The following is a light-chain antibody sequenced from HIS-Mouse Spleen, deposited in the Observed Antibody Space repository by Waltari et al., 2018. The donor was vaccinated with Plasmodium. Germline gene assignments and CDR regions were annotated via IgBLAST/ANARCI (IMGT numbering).Light chain of an antibody. J-gene: IGKJ1*01. Sequence: IWMPQSPSLLSASTGDRVTTGCRMSQGIRSYLAWYQQKPGKAPELLIYAASTLQSGVPSRFSGSGSGTDFTLTISCLQSEDFATYYCQQYYSFPQTFGQGTKVEIK. CDR1: QGIRSY. V-gene: IGKV1D-8*02. CDR3: QQYYSFPQT. CDR2: AAS.